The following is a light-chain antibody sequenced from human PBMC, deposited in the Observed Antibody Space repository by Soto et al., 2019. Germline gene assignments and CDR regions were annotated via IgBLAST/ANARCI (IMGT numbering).Light chain of an antibody. CDR1: SSNIGGNY. J-gene: IGLJ3*02. CDR3: ASWDDSLSGRV. Sequence: QSVLTQPSSASGTPGQWVTISCSGSSSNIGGNYVYWYQQLPGTAPKLLIYRNNQRPSGVPDRFSGSKSGTSASLAISGLRSEDEADYYCASWDDSLSGRVFGGGTKLTVL. V-gene: IGLV1-47*01. CDR2: RNN.